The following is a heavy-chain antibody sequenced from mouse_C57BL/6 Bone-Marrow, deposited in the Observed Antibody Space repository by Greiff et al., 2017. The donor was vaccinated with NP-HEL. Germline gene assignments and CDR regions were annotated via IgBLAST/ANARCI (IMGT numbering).Heavy chain of an antibody. CDR3: TTSTMITHYYAMDY. CDR2: IDPENGDP. J-gene: IGHJ4*01. V-gene: IGHV14-4*01. CDR1: GFNIKDDY. D-gene: IGHD2-4*01. Sequence: EVQLQQSGAELVRPGASVKLSCTASGFNIKDDYMHWVKQRPEQGLEWIGWIDPENGDPEYASKFPGKATITADTSSNTAYLQLSSLTSEDTAVYYCTTSTMITHYYAMDYWGQGTSVTVAS.